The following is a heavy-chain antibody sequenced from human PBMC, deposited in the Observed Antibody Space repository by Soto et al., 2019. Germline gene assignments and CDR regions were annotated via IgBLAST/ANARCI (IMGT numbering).Heavy chain of an antibody. Sequence: QVQLVQSETEVKKPGASVKVSCKASGYIFTNYDITWVRQAPGQGLEWMGWVSGYTGNTKYAQKFQERVTMTTDTSTRAVYIELRSLRSDDTAAYYCARFGSAPYYYYGVDVWGQGTTVFVSS. D-gene: IGHD3-10*01. CDR3: ARFGSAPYYYYGVDV. CDR2: VSGYTGNT. V-gene: IGHV1-18*01. J-gene: IGHJ6*02. CDR1: GYIFTNYD.